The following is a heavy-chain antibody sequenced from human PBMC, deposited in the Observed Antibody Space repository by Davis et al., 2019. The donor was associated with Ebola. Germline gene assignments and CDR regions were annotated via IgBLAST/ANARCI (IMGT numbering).Heavy chain of an antibody. J-gene: IGHJ4*02. D-gene: IGHD5-18*01. CDR3: ARYSYQPDY. Sequence: PGGSLRLSCAASGFTFSSYWMHWVRQAPGKGLVWVSRITPDGSFTDYADSVKGRFSIYRDSTSNTLYLQMNGLRAEDTAVYYCARYSYQPDYWGQGTLVTVSS. CDR2: ITPDGSFT. V-gene: IGHV3-74*01. CDR1: GFTFSSYW.